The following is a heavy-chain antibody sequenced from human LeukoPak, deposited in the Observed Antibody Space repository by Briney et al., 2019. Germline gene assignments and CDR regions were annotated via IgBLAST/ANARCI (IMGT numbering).Heavy chain of an antibody. CDR2: IKQDGSEK. D-gene: IGHD3-10*01. CDR3: ARVLTGGFGYYYYYYMDV. V-gene: IGHV3-7*01. J-gene: IGHJ6*03. CDR1: GFTFSSYW. Sequence: GGSLRLSCAASGFTFSSYWMSWVRQAPGKGLEWVANIKQDGSEKYYVDSVKGRFTISRDNAKNSLYLQMNSLRAEDTAVYYCARVLTGGFGYYYYYYMDVWGKGTTVTVSS.